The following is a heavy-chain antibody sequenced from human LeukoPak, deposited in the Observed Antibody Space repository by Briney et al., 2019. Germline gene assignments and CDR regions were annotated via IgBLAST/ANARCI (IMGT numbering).Heavy chain of an antibody. CDR2: ISAYNGNT. V-gene: IGHV1-18*01. CDR1: GYTFTVYG. Sequence: ASVKVSCKASGYTFTVYGISWVRQAPGQGLEWMGWISAYNGNTNYAQKLQGRVTMTTDTSTSTAYMELRSLRSEDTAVYYCARLLAAAGHGDDAFDIWGQGTMVTVSS. CDR3: ARLLAAAGHGDDAFDI. J-gene: IGHJ3*02. D-gene: IGHD6-13*01.